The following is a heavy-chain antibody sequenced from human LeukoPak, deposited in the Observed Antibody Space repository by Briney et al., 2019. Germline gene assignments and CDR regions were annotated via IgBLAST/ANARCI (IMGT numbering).Heavy chain of an antibody. CDR1: GYTFTSYG. Sequence: GASVRVSCKASGYTFTSYGISWVRQAPGQGLEWMGWISAYNGNTNYAQKLQGRVTMTTDTSTSTAYMELRSLRSDDTAVYYCARSSDYYGSGSYFPFDYWGQGTLATVSS. J-gene: IGHJ4*02. CDR3: ARSSDYYGSGSYFPFDY. D-gene: IGHD3-10*01. V-gene: IGHV1-18*01. CDR2: ISAYNGNT.